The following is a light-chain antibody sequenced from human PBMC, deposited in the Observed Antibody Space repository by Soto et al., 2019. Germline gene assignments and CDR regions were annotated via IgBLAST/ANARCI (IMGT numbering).Light chain of an antibody. CDR3: QSYDSSRSGHVV. Sequence: QSVLTQPPSVSGAPGQRVTISCTGSSSNLGSGFDVQWYQQLPGTAPKLLIYYNDNRPSGVPDRFSGSKSGTSASLAITGLQADDEADYYGQSYDSSRSGHVVFGGGTKLTV. CDR1: SSNLGSGFD. V-gene: IGLV1-40*01. CDR2: YND. J-gene: IGLJ2*01.